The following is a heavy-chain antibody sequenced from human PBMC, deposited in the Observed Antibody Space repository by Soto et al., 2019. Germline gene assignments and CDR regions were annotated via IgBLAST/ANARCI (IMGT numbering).Heavy chain of an antibody. D-gene: IGHD4-17*01. Sequence: ASVKVSCKTSGYIFTGYFIHWVRQTPGQGLQWMGRITPNSGDTKYGQTFQGRVTFTRDTSTSTAYMELSGLRSDDTALYYCVRWRYGSNSLEFWGQGTLVTFSS. V-gene: IGHV1-2*06. CDR1: GYIFTGYF. CDR3: VRWRYGSNSLEF. J-gene: IGHJ4*03. CDR2: ITPNSGDT.